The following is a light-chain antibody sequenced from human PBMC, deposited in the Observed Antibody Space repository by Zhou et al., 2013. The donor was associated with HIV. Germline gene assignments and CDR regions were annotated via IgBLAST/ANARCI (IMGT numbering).Light chain of an antibody. V-gene: IGKV1-16*01. J-gene: IGKJ1*01. CDR2: STS. Sequence: DIQMTQSPSSLSASVGDRVTITCRASQAFGSSLAWLQQKPGKAPKSLIYSTSSVERGVPSRFSGSASGTDFTLTISSLQPEDFATYYCQQSYSTPWTFGQGTKVEIK. CDR3: QQSYSTPWT. CDR1: QAFGSS.